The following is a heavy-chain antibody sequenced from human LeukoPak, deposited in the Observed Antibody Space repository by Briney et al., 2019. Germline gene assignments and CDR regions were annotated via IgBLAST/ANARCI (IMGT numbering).Heavy chain of an antibody. V-gene: IGHV3-48*03. CDR1: GFTFSSYE. D-gene: IGHD1-14*01. CDR2: ISSSGSTT. J-gene: IGHJ6*02. CDR3: ARGGTGTTRRYYYYAMDA. Sequence: GGSLRLSCAASGFTFSSYEMNWVRQAPGKGLEWVSHISSSGSTTYYADSVKGRFTISRDNAENSLDLQMNSLKAEDTAVYYCARGGTGTTRRYYYYAMDAWGQGTTVTVSS.